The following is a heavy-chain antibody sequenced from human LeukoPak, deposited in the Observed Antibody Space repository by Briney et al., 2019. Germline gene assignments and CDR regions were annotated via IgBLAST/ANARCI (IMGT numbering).Heavy chain of an antibody. CDR1: GFTFSSYS. CDR3: ARDWASPGPTTI. D-gene: IGHD1-26*01. J-gene: IGHJ4*02. CDR2: ISTRSSTM. Sequence: GGSLRLSCAASGFTFSSYSMKWVRQAPGKGLEWISDISTRSSTMSYADSVKGRFTISRDNAKSSLYLQMNSLRAEDTAIYYCARDWASPGPTTIWGQGTLVTVSS. V-gene: IGHV3-48*01.